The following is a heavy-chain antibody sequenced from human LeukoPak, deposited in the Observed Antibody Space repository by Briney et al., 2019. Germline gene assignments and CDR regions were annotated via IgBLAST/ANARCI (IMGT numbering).Heavy chain of an antibody. D-gene: IGHD3-10*01. CDR2: LDWDDDK. V-gene: IGHV2-70*04. CDR3: ARDYGSGSYLDY. Sequence: SGPALVKPTQTLTLTCTFSGFSLSTSGMRVSWIRQPPGKALEWLARLDWDDDKFYSTTLKTRLTISKDISKNQVLLTKTNMDPVDTATYYCARDYGSGSYLDYWGQGTLVTVSS. CDR1: GFSLSTSGMR. J-gene: IGHJ4*02.